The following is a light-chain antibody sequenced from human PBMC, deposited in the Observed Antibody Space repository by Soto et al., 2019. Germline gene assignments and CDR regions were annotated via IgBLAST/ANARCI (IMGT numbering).Light chain of an antibody. Sequence: LTQPASVSGSPGQSITISCTGTSSDIGGFYYVSWYQHHPGKDPKLMIYQVSNRPSGVSNRFSGSKSGNTASLTISGLQAEDEADYFCSSYSSSSTFYVFGAGTKVTVL. J-gene: IGLJ1*01. CDR2: QVS. CDR3: SSYSSSSTFYV. V-gene: IGLV2-14*01. CDR1: SSDIGGFYY.